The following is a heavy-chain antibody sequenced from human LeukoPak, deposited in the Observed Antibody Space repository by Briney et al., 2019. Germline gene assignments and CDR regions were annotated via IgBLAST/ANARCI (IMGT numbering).Heavy chain of an antibody. CDR1: GFTFSTYW. Sequence: GGSLRLSCAASGFTFSTYWMSWVRQAPGKGLEWVANIKHDGSEKYYVDSVKGRFTISRDNAKNSLYLQLNSLRAEDTAVYYCARGLRFGGFWAHFDYWGLGTLVTVSS. J-gene: IGHJ4*02. CDR2: IKHDGSEK. CDR3: ARGLRFGGFWAHFDY. D-gene: IGHD3-16*01. V-gene: IGHV3-7*04.